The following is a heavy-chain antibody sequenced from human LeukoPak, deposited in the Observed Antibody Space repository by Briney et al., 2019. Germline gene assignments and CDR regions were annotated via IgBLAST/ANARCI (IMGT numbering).Heavy chain of an antibody. J-gene: IGHJ4*02. CDR3: ATPLHFADGSGWNFDY. CDR1: GFTFSADW. V-gene: IGHV3-7*01. D-gene: IGHD6-19*01. CDR2: INQDESKK. Sequence: PGGSLRLSCAASGFTFSADWMNWVRQAPGKGLEWVANINQDESKKYYVDSVKGRFTISRDNAKNSLYLQMNSLRAEDTAVYYCATPLHFADGSGWNFDYWGQGTLVTVSS.